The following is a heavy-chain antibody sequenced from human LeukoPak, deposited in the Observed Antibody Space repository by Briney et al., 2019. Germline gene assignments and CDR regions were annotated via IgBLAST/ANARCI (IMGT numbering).Heavy chain of an antibody. CDR2: ISYRADTT. CDR1: GFTFSDFF. J-gene: IGHJ4*02. Sequence: GGSLRLSCVASGFTFSDFFMSWIRQASGKGLEWISFISYRADTTYYADSVKGRFTISRDNAKSSVFLQMNSLRVEDTAVYYCASGYRSGYHYWGQGTLVSVSS. V-gene: IGHV3-11*01. D-gene: IGHD2-8*02. CDR3: ASGYRSGYHY.